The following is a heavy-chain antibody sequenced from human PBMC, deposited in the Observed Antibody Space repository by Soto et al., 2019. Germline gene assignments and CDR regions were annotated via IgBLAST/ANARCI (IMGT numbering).Heavy chain of an antibody. CDR3: VRDGTKTLRDWFDP. Sequence: SETLSLTCTVSGASISGFYWSWIRKSAGKGLEWIGRIYATGTTDYNPSLKSRVMMSVDTSKKQFSLKLRSVTAADTAVYYCVRDGTKTLRDWFDPWGQGTLVTVSS. CDR1: GASISGFY. CDR2: IYATGTT. J-gene: IGHJ5*02. V-gene: IGHV4-4*07. D-gene: IGHD1-1*01.